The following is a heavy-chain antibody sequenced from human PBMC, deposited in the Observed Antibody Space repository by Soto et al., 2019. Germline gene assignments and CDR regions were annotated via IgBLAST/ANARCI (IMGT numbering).Heavy chain of an antibody. J-gene: IGHJ6*03. CDR1: GFTFSDYW. CDR2: IKRDGSTT. CDR3: ARGAINYYYEDV. Sequence: EVQLVESGGGLVQPGGSLRLSCAASGFTFSDYWMHWVRQAPGKGLEWVSRIKRDGSTTNYADSVKGRFTISRDNAKNTLYLEMNRLGVEDTADYYCARGAINYYYEDVWGKGTTVTVSS. V-gene: IGHV3-74*01.